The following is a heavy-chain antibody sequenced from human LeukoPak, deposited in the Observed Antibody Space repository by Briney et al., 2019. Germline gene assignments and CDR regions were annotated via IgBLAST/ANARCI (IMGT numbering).Heavy chain of an antibody. D-gene: IGHD3-22*01. CDR2: TNWDGNTT. CDR3: VKGDSGHDASIHPPGAFDC. J-gene: IGHJ4*02. Sequence: GGSLRLSCVASGFTFDDYAMHWVRQAPGKGLEWVCLTNWDGNTTFCADSVKGRFTISRDNIKSSLFLQMNSLRPEDSALYYCVKGDSGHDASIHPPGAFDCWGQGTLVTVSS. V-gene: IGHV3-43D*03. CDR1: GFTFDDYA.